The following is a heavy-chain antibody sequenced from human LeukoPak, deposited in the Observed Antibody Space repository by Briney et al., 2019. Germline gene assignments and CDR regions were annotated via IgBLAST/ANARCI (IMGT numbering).Heavy chain of an antibody. J-gene: IGHJ6*02. D-gene: IGHD3-3*01. V-gene: IGHV4-59*08. CDR3: ARQNYDEVKYYYYGLDV. Sequence: ETLSLTCTVSGGSISSYYWSWIRQPPGKGLEWIGYIFYSGSTNYNPSLESRVTISVDTSKNQFSLKLSSVTAADTAVYYCARQNYDEVKYYYYGLDVWGQGTTVTVSS. CDR2: IFYSGST. CDR1: GGSISSYY.